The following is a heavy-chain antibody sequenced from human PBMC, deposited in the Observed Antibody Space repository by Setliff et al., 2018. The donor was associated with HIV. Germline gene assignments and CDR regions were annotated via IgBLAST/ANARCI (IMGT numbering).Heavy chain of an antibody. CDR1: GYIFTGHY. J-gene: IGHJ4*02. D-gene: IGHD3-10*01. CDR2: INPNSDGT. Sequence: SVKVSCKASGYIFTGHYMHWARQAPGQGLEWMGWINPNSDGTNYAPKFQGRVTMTRDTSINTDYMDLSGLRSDDMAIYYCARDGPGAAHFDYWGQGTLVTVSS. CDR3: ARDGPGAAHFDY. V-gene: IGHV1-2*02.